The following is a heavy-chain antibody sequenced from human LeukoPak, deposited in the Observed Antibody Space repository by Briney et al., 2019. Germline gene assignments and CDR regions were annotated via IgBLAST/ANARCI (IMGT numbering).Heavy chain of an antibody. CDR3: ARPAPGKKYGMGV. CDR1: GGSIGSTTY. J-gene: IGHJ6*02. V-gene: IGHV4-39*01. Sequence: SQTLSLTCTVSGGSIGSTTYWAWIRQPPGKGLEWIWTIHYSWITYYTPPLKSRVTISVDTSKNQFSLKLSSVTAADTAVYYCARPAPGKKYGMGVWGQGTTVTVSS. CDR2: IHYSWIT.